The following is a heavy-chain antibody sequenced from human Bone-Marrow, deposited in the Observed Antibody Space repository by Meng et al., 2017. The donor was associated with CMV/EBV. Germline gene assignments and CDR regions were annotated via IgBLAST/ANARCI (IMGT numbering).Heavy chain of an antibody. CDR3: ARHGGWLDF. D-gene: IGHD5-24*01. CDR1: GFTFSTYW. J-gene: IGHJ4*02. CDR2: IKPDGSEK. Sequence: GGSLRLSCAASGFTFSTYWMGWVRQAPGKGLEWVANIKPDGSEKQYVDSVKGRFTISRDNAENSLYLQMNSLRVEDTAVYYCARHGGWLDFWGQGTLVTGSS. V-gene: IGHV3-7*01.